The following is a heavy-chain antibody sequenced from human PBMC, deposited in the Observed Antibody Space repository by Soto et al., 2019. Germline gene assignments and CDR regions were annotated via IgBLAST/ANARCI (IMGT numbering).Heavy chain of an antibody. Sequence: EVHLLESGGGFVQPGGSLRLSCAASGFSFRQYAMIWVRQAPGKGLEWGSAITATGTHYADSVKGRFTIPRDSSKSTLYLDINNPRVEDTAVYYCAKGMVPDQWGQGTLITVSS. CDR3: AKGMVPDQ. CDR2: ITATGT. D-gene: IGHD6-13*01. CDR1: GFSFRQYA. J-gene: IGHJ5*02. V-gene: IGHV3-23*01.